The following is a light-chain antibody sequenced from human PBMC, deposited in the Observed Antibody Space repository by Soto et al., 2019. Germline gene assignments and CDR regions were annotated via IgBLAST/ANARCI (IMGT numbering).Light chain of an antibody. CDR2: AAS. CDR3: QQYSNWPRT. Sequence: EIVMTQFPATLSVSPGERATLSCRASQSVRSNLAWYQQKPGQAPRLLIFAASTRATVIPARFRGSGSGTEFTLTISDLQSEDFAVYYCQQYSNWPRTSGQGTKVEIK. V-gene: IGKV3-15*01. J-gene: IGKJ1*01. CDR1: QSVRSN.